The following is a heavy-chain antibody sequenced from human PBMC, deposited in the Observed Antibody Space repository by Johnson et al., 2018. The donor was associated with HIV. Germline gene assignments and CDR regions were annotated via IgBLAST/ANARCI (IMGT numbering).Heavy chain of an antibody. CDR3: AKGASITMIVAVVRAFDI. CDR2: ISDDGTNT. V-gene: IGHV3-30-3*01. Sequence: QVQVVESGGGVVQPGRSLRLSCAASGFTFSSYAMRWVRQAPGQGLAGVAVISDDGTNTDYADAVKGRFTISRDNSKNTLYLQMKSLRAEDTAVYYCAKGASITMIVAVVRAFDIWGQGTMVTVSS. J-gene: IGHJ3*02. CDR1: GFTFSSYA. D-gene: IGHD3-22*01.